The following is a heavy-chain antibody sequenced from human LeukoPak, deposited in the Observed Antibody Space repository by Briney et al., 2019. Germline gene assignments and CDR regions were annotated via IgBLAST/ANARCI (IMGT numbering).Heavy chain of an antibody. V-gene: IGHV4-30-4*08. D-gene: IGHD3-10*01. J-gene: IGHJ4*02. CDR1: GGSFSGYY. Sequence: SETLSLTCAVYGGSFSGYYWSWIRQPPGKGLEWIGYIYYSGSTYYNPSLKSRVTISVDTSKNQFSLKLSSVTAADTAVYYCARVVRGSWYFDYWGQGTLVTVSS. CDR2: IYYSGST. CDR3: ARVVRGSWYFDY.